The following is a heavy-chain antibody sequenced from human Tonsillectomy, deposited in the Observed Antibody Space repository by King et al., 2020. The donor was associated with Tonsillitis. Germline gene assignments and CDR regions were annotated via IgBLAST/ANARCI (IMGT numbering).Heavy chain of an antibody. J-gene: IGHJ5*02. CDR2: IAPISATP. CDR1: GGTFSTHA. Sequence: QLVQSGPELKKAGSSVKVSCKTSGGTFSTHAITWVRQAPGQGLEWSVGIAPISATPNYAQKFKARVTISADESTRTVYLELSSLRYDDTAVYFCARDVRIVVAERWVDPWGQGTLVTVSS. D-gene: IGHD3-22*01. V-gene: IGHV1-69*01. CDR3: ARDVRIVVAERWVDP.